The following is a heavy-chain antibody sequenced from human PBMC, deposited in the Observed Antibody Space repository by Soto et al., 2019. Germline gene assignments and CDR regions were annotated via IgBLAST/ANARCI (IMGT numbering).Heavy chain of an antibody. CDR2: INPSGGST. CDR3: ARTRAGTTNYYSMDV. D-gene: IGHD1-7*01. J-gene: IGHJ6*03. V-gene: IGHV1-46*03. CDR1: GYTFTSYY. Sequence: QVQLVQSGAEVKKPGASVKVSCKASGYTFTSYYMHWVRQAPGQGLEWMGIINPSGGSTSYAQKVQGRVTMTRDTSTSTVYMELSSLRSEDTAVYYCARTRAGTTNYYSMDVWGKGTTVTVSS.